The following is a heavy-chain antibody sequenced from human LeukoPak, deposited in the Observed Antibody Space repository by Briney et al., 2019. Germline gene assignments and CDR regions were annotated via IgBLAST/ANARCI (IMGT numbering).Heavy chain of an antibody. V-gene: IGHV4-39*01. CDR1: GASVSGSPYY. CDR3: AKSGGYGLIDY. D-gene: IGHD1-26*01. Sequence: SETLSLTCTVSGASVSGSPYYWGWIRPPPGQGLEWIGSIYSSGSTYYNASLQRRATISIETSKNQISLRLNSVTAADTAIYYCAKSGGYGLIDYWGQGTLVTVSS. CDR2: IYSSGST. J-gene: IGHJ4*02.